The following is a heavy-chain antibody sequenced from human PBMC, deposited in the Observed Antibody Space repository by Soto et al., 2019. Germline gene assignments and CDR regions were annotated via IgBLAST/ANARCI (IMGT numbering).Heavy chain of an antibody. CDR1: GDSVSSNSAA. J-gene: IGHJ4*02. Sequence: SQTLSLTCAISGDSVSSNSAAWNWIRQSPSRGLESLGRTYYRSKWYNDYAVSVKSRITINPDTSKNQFSLQLNSVTPEDTAVYYCARVPYSSGWNSRDFQYYFDYWGQGTLVTVSS. CDR3: ARVPYSSGWNSRDFQYYFDY. CDR2: TYYRSKWYN. D-gene: IGHD6-19*01. V-gene: IGHV6-1*01.